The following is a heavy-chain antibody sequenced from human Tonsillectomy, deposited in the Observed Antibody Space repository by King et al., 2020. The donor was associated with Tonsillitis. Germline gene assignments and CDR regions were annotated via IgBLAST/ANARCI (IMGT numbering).Heavy chain of an antibody. V-gene: IGHV1-69*06. Sequence: VQLVESGAEVKKPGSSVRVSCKASGGTFSNYAITWVRQAPGQGLEWMGGIIPMFGTTNYAQRFQDRVTITADRSTSTAYMELSSLRSDDTAVYYCTRDRVGRYYVSGSYFDHWVQGTLVTVPS. J-gene: IGHJ4*02. CDR3: TRDRVGRYYVSGSYFDH. CDR2: IIPMFGTT. D-gene: IGHD3-10*01. CDR1: GGTFSNYA.